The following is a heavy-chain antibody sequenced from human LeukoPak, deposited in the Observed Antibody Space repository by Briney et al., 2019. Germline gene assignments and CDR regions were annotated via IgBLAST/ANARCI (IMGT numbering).Heavy chain of an antibody. Sequence: SETLSLTCTVSGGSISSSSYYWGWIRQPPGKGLEWIGSIYYSGSTYYNPSLKSRVTISVDTSKNQFSLKLSSVTAADTAVYYCARHCITMVRGVIPDIFDYWGQGTLVTVSS. CDR2: IYYSGST. J-gene: IGHJ4*02. D-gene: IGHD3-10*01. CDR3: ARHCITMVRGVIPDIFDY. V-gene: IGHV4-39*01. CDR1: GGSISSSSYY.